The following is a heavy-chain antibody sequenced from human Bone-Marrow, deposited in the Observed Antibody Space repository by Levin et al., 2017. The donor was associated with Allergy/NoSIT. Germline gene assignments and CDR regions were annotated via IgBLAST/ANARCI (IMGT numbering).Heavy chain of an antibody. D-gene: IGHD3-16*02. CDR3: AKGGDYVWGSYRPEQQPIFDL. CDR1: GFTFSDYG. Sequence: PGGSLRLSCAASGFTFSDYGMHWVRQAPGKGLYWVASVEYDGYNKYYADSVRGRFTISRDNSQNTPYLQVNSLRTEDTAVNYGAKGGDYVWGSYRPEQQPIFDLWGRGTLVTVSS. V-gene: IGHV3-30*18. CDR2: VEYDGYNK. J-gene: IGHJ4*02.